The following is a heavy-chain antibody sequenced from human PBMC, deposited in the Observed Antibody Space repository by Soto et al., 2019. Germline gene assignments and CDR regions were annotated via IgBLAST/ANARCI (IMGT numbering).Heavy chain of an antibody. CDR3: AGTYGAADS. V-gene: IGHV3-11*04. D-gene: IGHD2-8*01. CDR2: ISSSGHIT. J-gene: IGHJ5*01. Sequence: VQLVESGGGLVRPGGSLSLSCAASGFGFTFSNYYMNWIRQSPGKGLEWVASISSSGHITFYAPSVNGRFTISRDNWMNSLYLQMNSLTVEDTGVYFCAGTYGAADSWGPGTLVTVSS. CDR1: GFGFTFSNYY.